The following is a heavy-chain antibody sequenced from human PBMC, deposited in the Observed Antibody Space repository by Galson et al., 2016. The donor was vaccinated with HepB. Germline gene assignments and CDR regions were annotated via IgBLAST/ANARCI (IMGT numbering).Heavy chain of an antibody. CDR2: IKQDGTEK. Sequence: SLRLSCAASAFTFRSFWMSWVRQAPGKGLEWVANIKQDGTEKYYMDSVKGRFTISTDNAKNSLYLQMNSLRADDTAVYYCARERGYSGWSYFDYWGQGTLVTVSS. J-gene: IGHJ4*02. D-gene: IGHD6-19*01. CDR3: ARERGYSGWSYFDY. CDR1: AFTFRSFW. V-gene: IGHV3-7*03.